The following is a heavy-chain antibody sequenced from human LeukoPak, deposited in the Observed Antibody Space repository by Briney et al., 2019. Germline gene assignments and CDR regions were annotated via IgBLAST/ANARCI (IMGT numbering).Heavy chain of an antibody. CDR1: AFIFSGHW. CDR2: IKEDGSER. CDR3: AKDRSLAVTAAINY. J-gene: IGHJ4*02. V-gene: IGHV3-7*03. D-gene: IGHD2-2*02. Sequence: GGSLRLSCEGSAFIFSGHWMNWVRQTPGKGLEWVASIKEDGSERQHVDSVKGRFTISRDNSNNTLYFQMNSLRAEDTAVYYCAKDRSLAVTAAINYWGQGALVIVSS.